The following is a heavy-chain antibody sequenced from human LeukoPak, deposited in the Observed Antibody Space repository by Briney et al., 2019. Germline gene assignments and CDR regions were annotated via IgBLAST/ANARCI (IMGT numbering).Heavy chain of an antibody. CDR3: AREWSAFDI. CDR2: IYYSGCT. D-gene: IGHD3-3*01. CDR1: GGSISSYY. Sequence: SETLSLTCTVSGGSISSYYWSWIRQPPGKGPEWIGYIYYSGCTNYNPSLKSRVTISVDTSKNQFSLKLSSVTAADTAVYYCAREWSAFDIWGQGTMVTVSS. J-gene: IGHJ3*02. V-gene: IGHV4-59*01.